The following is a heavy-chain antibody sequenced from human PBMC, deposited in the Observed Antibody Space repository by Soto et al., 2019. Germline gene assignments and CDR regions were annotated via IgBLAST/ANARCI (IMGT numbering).Heavy chain of an antibody. J-gene: IGHJ4*02. CDR3: ARDPTVGRPDYFDY. CDR2: LGHDSLRS. V-gene: IGHV3-30-3*01. Sequence: QVQLVESGGGVVQPGRSLRLSCAASGFPFSHYALHWVRQAPGKGLEWVAVLGHDSLRSYYTPSVEGRFTISRDNSKDKLYLQMDSLRPEDTAIYYCARDPTVGRPDYFDYWGQGTLVTVSS. CDR1: GFPFSHYA. D-gene: IGHD6-6*01.